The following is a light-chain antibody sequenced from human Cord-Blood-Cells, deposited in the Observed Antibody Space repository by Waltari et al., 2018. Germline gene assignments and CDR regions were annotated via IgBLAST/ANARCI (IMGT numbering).Light chain of an antibody. V-gene: IGKV3-15*01. CDR2: GAS. Sequence: EIVMTQSPATLSVSPGARATLSCRASQSVSSNLAWYQQKPGQAPRLLIYGASTRATGIPARFSGSGSGTDFTLTISSLQSEDFAVYYCQQYNNWLTFGGGTKVEIK. J-gene: IGKJ4*01. CDR1: QSVSSN. CDR3: QQYNNWLT.